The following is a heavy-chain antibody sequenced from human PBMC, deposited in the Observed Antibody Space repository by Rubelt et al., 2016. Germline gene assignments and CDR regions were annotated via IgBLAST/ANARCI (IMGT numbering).Heavy chain of an antibody. CDR3: ARESSSGWYIDY. CDR2: INPNSGGT. J-gene: IGHJ4*02. Sequence: QVQLVQSGAEVKKPGASVKVSCKVSGYTFTGYYMHWVRQAPGQGLEWVGRINPNSGGTNYAQKCQGRVTMTRDTSITTAYMELSRLRSDDTAVFYCARESSSGWYIDYWGQGTLVTVSS. CDR1: GYTFTGYY. D-gene: IGHD6-19*01. V-gene: IGHV1-2*06.